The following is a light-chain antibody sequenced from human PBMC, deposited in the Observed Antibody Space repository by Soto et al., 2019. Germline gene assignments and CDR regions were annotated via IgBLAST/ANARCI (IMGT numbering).Light chain of an antibody. J-gene: IGLJ3*02. CDR1: SSNIGSNT. CDR3: AARDDSLNGWV. V-gene: IGLV1-44*01. CDR2: SNN. Sequence: QLVLTQPPSASGTPGQRVTISCSGSSSNIGSNTVNWYQQLPGTAPKLLIYSNNQRPSGVPDRFSGSKSGTSASLAISGLQSEDEADYYCAARDDSLNGWVFGGGTKVTVL.